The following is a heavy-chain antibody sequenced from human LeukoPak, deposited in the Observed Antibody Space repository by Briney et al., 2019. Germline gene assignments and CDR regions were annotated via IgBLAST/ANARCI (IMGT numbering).Heavy chain of an antibody. V-gene: IGHV4-59*01. Sequence: SETLSLTCTVSGGSISSYYWSYIRQPPGKGLEGIGYVYYSGSTNYNPSLKSRVTISVDTSKNQFSLKLSSVTAADTAVYYCARAYDTSGYYHAFDIWGQGTVVTVSS. CDR3: ARAYDTSGYYHAFDI. CDR2: VYYSGST. D-gene: IGHD3-22*01. CDR1: GGSISSYY. J-gene: IGHJ3*02.